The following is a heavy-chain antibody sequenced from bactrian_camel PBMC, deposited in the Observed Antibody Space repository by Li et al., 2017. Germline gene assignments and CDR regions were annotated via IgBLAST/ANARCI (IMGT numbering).Heavy chain of an antibody. CDR3: AADLTGVSTIQALGEMTIAPGDFGY. V-gene: IGHV3S31*01. Sequence: VQLVESGGGSVQAGGSLNLSCTASGYTYKYNCMGWFRQAPAEEREMVAYIYSGGSTTDYHASVRGRFTISQDNTKTTLYLQMNSLKPDDTAMYYCAADLTGVSTIQALGEMTIAPGDFGYWGQGTQVTVS. CDR2: IYSGGSTT. CDR1: GYTYKYNC. J-gene: IGHJ6*01. D-gene: IGHD3*01.